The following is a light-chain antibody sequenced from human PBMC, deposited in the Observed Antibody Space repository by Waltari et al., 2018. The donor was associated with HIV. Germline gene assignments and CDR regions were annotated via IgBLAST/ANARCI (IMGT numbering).Light chain of an antibody. CDR2: KDS. J-gene: IGLJ3*02. Sequence: SDELTQPPSVSVSPGQTASIPCSGYELPDQFVYWYQQKPGQAPVLVIDKDSERPSGIPERFSGFSSGTTVTLTINGVQAEDEADYYCQSPDSSGAYRVFGGGTKLTVL. CDR3: QSPDSSGAYRV. V-gene: IGLV3-25*03. CDR1: ELPDQF.